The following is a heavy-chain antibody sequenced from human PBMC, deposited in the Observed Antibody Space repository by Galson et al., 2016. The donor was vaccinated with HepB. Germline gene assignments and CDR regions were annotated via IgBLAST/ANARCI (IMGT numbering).Heavy chain of an antibody. CDR1: GFSVSSNY. CDR2: IFSGGST. V-gene: IGHV3-53*01. Sequence: LRLSCAASGFSVSSNYMSWVRQAPGKGLQWVSVIFSGGSTYYADSVKGRFTISRDNSKNTLHLQMNSLRAEDTAVYYCARDGEHYYGSGSYAETWGQGTLVTVSS. CDR3: ARDGEHYYGSGSYAET. J-gene: IGHJ5*02. D-gene: IGHD3-10*01.